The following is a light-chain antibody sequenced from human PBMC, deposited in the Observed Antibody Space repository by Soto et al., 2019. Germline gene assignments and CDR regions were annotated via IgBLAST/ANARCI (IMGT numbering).Light chain of an antibody. CDR2: DAS. J-gene: IGKJ3*01. CDR3: QQYNSYPL. CDR1: QSISSW. V-gene: IGKV1-5*01. Sequence: DIQMTQSPSTLSASVGDRVTITCRASQSISSWLAWYQQKPGKAPKLLIYDASSLDSGVPSRFSRSGSGTELTLTSSSLQPDDFATYYCQQYNSYPLFGPGTKVDIK.